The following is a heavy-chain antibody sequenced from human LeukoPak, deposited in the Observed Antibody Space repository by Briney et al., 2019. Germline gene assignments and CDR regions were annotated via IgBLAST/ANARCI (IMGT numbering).Heavy chain of an antibody. J-gene: IGHJ4*02. V-gene: IGHV4-4*07. CDR2: IYASGTI. CDR1: GGSLRNYY. Sequence: PSETLSLSCAVSGGSLRNYYWNWVRQPAGKGLEWIGRIYASGTINYNPSLKSRVTMSLDASKSQFSLILSSVTAADTAVYYCARDNRYCSGGTCYSGQDYWGQGTLVTVSS. D-gene: IGHD2-15*01. CDR3: ARDNRYCSGGTCYSGQDY.